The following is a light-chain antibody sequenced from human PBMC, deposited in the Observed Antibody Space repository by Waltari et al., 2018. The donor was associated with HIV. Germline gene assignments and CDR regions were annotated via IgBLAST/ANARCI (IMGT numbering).Light chain of an antibody. J-gene: IGKJ1*01. CDR2: GAS. CDR1: QNIDTF. V-gene: IGKV1-5*03. Sequence: DIQMNQSPSTMSKYVGGTVTITCQASQNIDTFLALYNQRPGNSPKILIYGASTLQSGVPPRFGGSRSGTDFTLTITNLQPDDFATYSCQQYHTFPWTFGQGTRVEIK. CDR3: QQYHTFPWT.